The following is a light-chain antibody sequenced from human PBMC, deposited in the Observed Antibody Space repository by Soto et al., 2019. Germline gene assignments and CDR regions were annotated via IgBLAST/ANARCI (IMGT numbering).Light chain of an antibody. CDR3: QQYGSSPIT. J-gene: IGKJ5*01. Sequence: NGVTLSPVALSLAPGERATLSCRASQSVRSNYVAWYQQKPGQAPRLLISGASSRATGIPDRFSGSGSGTDFTLTISRLEPEDFALYYCQQYGSSPITFGQGTRLEI. CDR1: QSVRSNY. V-gene: IGKV3-20*01. CDR2: GAS.